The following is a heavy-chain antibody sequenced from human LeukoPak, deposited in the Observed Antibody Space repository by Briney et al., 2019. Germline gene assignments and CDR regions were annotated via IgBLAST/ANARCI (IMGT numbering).Heavy chain of an antibody. Sequence: SETLSLTCTVSGGSISGFFWTWIRQSPGKGLEYIGYIYYSGTTDYNPTLKSRVSMSVDTSKNQFFLNLTSVTAADTAIYYCARVGYGSGSWGWFDPWGQGTLVTVSS. V-gene: IGHV4-59*01. CDR2: IYYSGTT. CDR3: ARVGYGSGSWGWFDP. J-gene: IGHJ5*02. D-gene: IGHD3-10*01. CDR1: GGSISGFF.